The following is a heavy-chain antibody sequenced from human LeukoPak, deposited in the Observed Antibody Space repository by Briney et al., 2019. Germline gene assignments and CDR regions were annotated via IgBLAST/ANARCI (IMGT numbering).Heavy chain of an antibody. D-gene: IGHD1-7*01. V-gene: IGHV3-33*08. CDR3: AKGRTIGLGMDYYMDV. J-gene: IGHJ6*03. CDR2: IWYGGSNK. Sequence: GRSLRLSCAASGFTFSSYGMHWVRQAPGKGLEWVAVIWYGGSNKYYADSVKGRFTISRDNSKNTLYLQMNSLRAEDTAVYYCAKGRTIGLGMDYYMDVWGKGTTVTVSS. CDR1: GFTFSSYG.